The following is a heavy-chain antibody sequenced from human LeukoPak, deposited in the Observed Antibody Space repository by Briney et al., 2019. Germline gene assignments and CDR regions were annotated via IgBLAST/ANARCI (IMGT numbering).Heavy chain of an antibody. CDR3: ARALFRGYSYGFVLPFDAFDI. CDR1: GDSVSSNSAA. Sequence: RSQSLSLTCAISGDSVSSNSAAWNWIRQSPSRGLEWLGRTYYRYKWYNDYAVSVKSRITINPDTSKNQFSLQLNSVTPEDTAVYYCARALFRGYSYGFVLPFDAFDIWGQGTMVTVSS. V-gene: IGHV6-1*01. CDR2: TYYRYKWYN. D-gene: IGHD5-18*01. J-gene: IGHJ3*02.